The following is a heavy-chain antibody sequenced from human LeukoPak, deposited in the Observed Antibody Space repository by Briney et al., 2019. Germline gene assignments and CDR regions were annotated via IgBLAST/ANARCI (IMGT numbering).Heavy chain of an antibody. CDR1: GGSITSSRRY. V-gene: IGHV4-39*07. CDR2: IYYSGST. J-gene: IGHJ4*02. CDR3: ARANKYFDY. Sequence: SETLSLTCTVSGGSITSSRRYWGWIRQPPGKGLEWIGSIYYSGSTYYNPSLKRRVTISVDTSKNQFSLKLSSVTAADTAVYYCARANKYFDYWGQGTLVTVSS.